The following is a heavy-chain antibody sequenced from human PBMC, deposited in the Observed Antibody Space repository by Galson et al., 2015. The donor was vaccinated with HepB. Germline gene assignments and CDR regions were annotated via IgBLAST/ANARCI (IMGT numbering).Heavy chain of an antibody. CDR3: ARDLPVDTAMVAPDRGWFDP. CDR1: GYTFTGYY. J-gene: IGHJ5*02. V-gene: IGHV1-2*02. D-gene: IGHD5-18*01. Sequence: SVKVSCKASGYTFTGYYMHWVRQAPGQGLEWMGWINPNSGGTNYAQKFQGRVTMTRDTSISTAYMELSRLRSDDTAVYYCARDLPVDTAMVAPDRGWFDPWAREPWSPSPQ. CDR2: INPNSGGT.